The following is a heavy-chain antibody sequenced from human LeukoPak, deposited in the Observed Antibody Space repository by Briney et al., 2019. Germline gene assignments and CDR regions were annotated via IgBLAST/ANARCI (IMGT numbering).Heavy chain of an antibody. CDR1: GGTFSSYA. J-gene: IGHJ4*02. D-gene: IGHD6-13*01. Sequence: SVKVSCKASGGTFSSYAISWVRQAPGQGLEWMGRIIPILGTATYAQKFQGRVTIIADKSTSTAYMELSSLRSEDTAVYYCARGAQRGYSSSWPLLVDYWGQGTLVTVSS. V-gene: IGHV1-69*04. CDR3: ARGAQRGYSSSWPLLVDY. CDR2: IIPILGTA.